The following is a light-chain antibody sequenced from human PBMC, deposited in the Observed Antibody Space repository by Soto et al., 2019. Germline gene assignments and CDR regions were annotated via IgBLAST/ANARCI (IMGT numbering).Light chain of an antibody. J-gene: IGKJ5*01. CDR2: DAS. V-gene: IGKV1-5*01. CDR1: QSISRW. CDR3: QQYNTYST. Sequence: IQRNRAAASLSASVGGRGTITCRASQSISRWLAWYQQKPGKAPQALIYDASSLKSGVPSRFSGNGSGTEFTLTISSLQPDDFATYYCQQYNTYSTFGQGTRLEIK.